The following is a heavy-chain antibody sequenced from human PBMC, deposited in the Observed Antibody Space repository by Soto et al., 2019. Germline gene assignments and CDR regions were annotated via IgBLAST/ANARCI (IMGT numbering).Heavy chain of an antibody. V-gene: IGHV3-30*18. D-gene: IGHD6-19*01. Sequence: GGSLRRSCAASGFTFSSYGMHWVRQAPCKGLEWVGVISYDGSNKYYADSVKGRFTISRDNSKNTLYLQMNSLRAEDTAVYYCAKDPTYDSSGWPEYWGQGTRVTGSS. CDR1: GFTFSSYG. CDR3: AKDPTYDSSGWPEY. J-gene: IGHJ4*02. CDR2: ISYDGSNK.